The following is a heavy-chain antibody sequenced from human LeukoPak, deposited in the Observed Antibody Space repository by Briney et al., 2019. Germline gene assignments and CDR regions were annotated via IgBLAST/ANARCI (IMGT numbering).Heavy chain of an antibody. Sequence: GGSLRLSCAASGFTFNTYHMNWVRQAPGKGLEWVGRIKSKTDGGTTDYAAPVKGRFTISRDDSKNTLYLQMNSLKTEDTAVYYCTTAKYNWNYVLDYWGQGTLVTVSS. D-gene: IGHD1-7*01. J-gene: IGHJ4*02. CDR2: IKSKTDGGTT. CDR3: TTAKYNWNYVLDY. V-gene: IGHV3-15*01. CDR1: GFTFNTYH.